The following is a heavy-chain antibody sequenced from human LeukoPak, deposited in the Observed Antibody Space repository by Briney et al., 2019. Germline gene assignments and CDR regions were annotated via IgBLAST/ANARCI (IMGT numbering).Heavy chain of an antibody. V-gene: IGHV3-30*02. Sequence: PGGSLRLSCAASGFTFSSYGMHWVSQAPGKGREWVAFIRYDTINKYYADSVEGRFTISRDDSKNTLYLQMNSLRAEDTAVYYCVKDTATPVTGGYFYYYMDVWGNGTTVTVSS. CDR3: VKDTATPVTGGYFYYYMDV. J-gene: IGHJ6*03. CDR2: IRYDTINK. D-gene: IGHD4-11*01. CDR1: GFTFSSYG.